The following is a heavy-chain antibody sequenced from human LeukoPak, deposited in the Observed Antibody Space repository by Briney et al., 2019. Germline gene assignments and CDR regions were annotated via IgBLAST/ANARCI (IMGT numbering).Heavy chain of an antibody. V-gene: IGHV3-23*01. CDR1: GLTLSSYA. CDR2: VYGGGGGT. Sequence: PGGSLRLSCAASGLTLSSYAMTWVRQAPGRGLEWVSSVYGGGGGTYYADSVKGRFTISRDNSKDTLYLQMNGLRAEDTAVYFCAKQSAGSAAWYSLHYDFWGQGTLVTVSS. D-gene: IGHD6-13*01. CDR3: AKQSAGSAAWYSLHYDF. J-gene: IGHJ4*02.